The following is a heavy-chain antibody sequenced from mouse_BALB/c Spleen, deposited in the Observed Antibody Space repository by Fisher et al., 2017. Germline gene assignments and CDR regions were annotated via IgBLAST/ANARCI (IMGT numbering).Heavy chain of an antibody. Sequence: RFTISRDNAKNILYLQMSSLKSEDTAMYYCARAMITTGYAMDYWGQGTSVTVSS. J-gene: IGHJ4*01. CDR3: ARAMITTGYAMDY. D-gene: IGHD2-4*01. V-gene: IGHV5-4*02.